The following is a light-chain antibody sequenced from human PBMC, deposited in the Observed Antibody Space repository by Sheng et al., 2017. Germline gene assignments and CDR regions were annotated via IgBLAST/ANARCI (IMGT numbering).Light chain of an antibody. J-gene: IGKJ2*03. V-gene: IGKV1-33*01. Sequence: DIQMTQSPSSLSASVGDRVTITCQASQDISNYLNWYQQKPGNAPTLLIYDASNLETGVSSRFSGSGSGTDFTLTISSLQPEDTATYYCHQCDNLPYSFGQGTKVEI. CDR3: HQCDNLPYS. CDR1: QDISNY. CDR2: DAS.